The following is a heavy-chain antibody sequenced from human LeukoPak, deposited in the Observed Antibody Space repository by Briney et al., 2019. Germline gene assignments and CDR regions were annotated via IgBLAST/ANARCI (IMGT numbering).Heavy chain of an antibody. Sequence: GGSLRLSCAASGFTFSNYAMYWVRQAPGKGLEWVAFIQYDGNYKDYSDSVKGRFTISKDNSKNTLFLQMDSLRVEDTGLFYCARGDYASGWYGVDYWGQGTLVTVSS. CDR2: IQYDGNYK. V-gene: IGHV3-30*02. J-gene: IGHJ4*02. CDR3: ARGDYASGWYGVDY. D-gene: IGHD6-13*01. CDR1: GFTFSNYA.